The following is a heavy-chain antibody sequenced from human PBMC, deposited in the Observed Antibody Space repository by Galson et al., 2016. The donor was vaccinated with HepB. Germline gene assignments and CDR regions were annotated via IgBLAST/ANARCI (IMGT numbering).Heavy chain of an antibody. D-gene: IGHD4-23*01. CDR1: GFAFSSHW. V-gene: IGHV3-74*01. J-gene: IGHJ5*02. CDR2: INSDGTIS. Sequence: SLRLSCAASGFAFSSHWMHWVRQALGKGLVWVSRINSDGTISNYADSVKGRFTISRDNAKNTLYLQMNSLRAEDTAVYFCVRDHSVVPTTAYNWFGPWGRGTLVTVSS. CDR3: VRDHSVVPTTAYNWFGP.